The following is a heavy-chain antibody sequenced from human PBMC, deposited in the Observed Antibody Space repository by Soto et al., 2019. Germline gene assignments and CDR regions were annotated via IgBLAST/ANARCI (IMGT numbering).Heavy chain of an antibody. CDR1: GFTVATNY. CDR3: AKDGRGSGSHYNSFGY. D-gene: IGHD3-10*01. CDR2: IYSTGTT. V-gene: IGHV3-53*01. Sequence: EVQLVESGGGLIQPGGSRKLSCAASGFTVATNYMSWVRQAPGKGLEWVSLIYSTGTTKYADSVKGRFTVSRDNAKNTLYLQMNSLRAEDTAVYYCAKDGRGSGSHYNSFGYWGQGTLVTVSS. J-gene: IGHJ4*02.